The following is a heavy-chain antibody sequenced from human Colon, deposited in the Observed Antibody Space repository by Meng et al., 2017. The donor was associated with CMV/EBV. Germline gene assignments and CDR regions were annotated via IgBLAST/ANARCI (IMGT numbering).Heavy chain of an antibody. V-gene: IGHV3-23*01. Sequence: GGSLRLSCAASGFTFTNFGMSWVRQAPGKGLEWVSGISGSGGTTNYADSVKGRFTFSRDNSKNTLYLQMNSLRADDAAMYYCAKPRGGYCTSFNCYTKYLDSWGQGALVTVSS. CDR1: GFTFTNFG. CDR2: ISGSGGTT. CDR3: AKPRGGYCTSFNCYTKYLDS. D-gene: IGHD2-2*02. J-gene: IGHJ4*02.